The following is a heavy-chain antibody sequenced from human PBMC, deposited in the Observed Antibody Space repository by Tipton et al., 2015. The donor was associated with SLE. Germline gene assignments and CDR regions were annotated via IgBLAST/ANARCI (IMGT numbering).Heavy chain of an antibody. CDR1: GGSISSYY. Sequence: TLSLTCTVSGGSISSYYWSWIRQPPGKGLEWIGYIYYSGSTNYNPSLKSRVTISVDTSKNQFSLKLSSVTAADMAVYYCARSGTARIAGAGPAFDIWGQGTMVTVSS. CDR2: IYYSGST. V-gene: IGHV4-59*07. D-gene: IGHD6-19*01. J-gene: IGHJ3*02. CDR3: ARSGTARIAGAGPAFDI.